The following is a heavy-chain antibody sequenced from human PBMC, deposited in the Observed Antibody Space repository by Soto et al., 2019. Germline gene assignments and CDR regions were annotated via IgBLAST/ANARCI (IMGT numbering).Heavy chain of an antibody. Sequence: GASVKVSCKASGGTFSSYAISWVRQAPGQGLEWMGGIIPIFGTANYAQKFQGRVTITADESTSTAYMELSSLRSEDTAVYYCAREMDTAQINWFDPWGQGTLVTVSS. CDR3: AREMDTAQINWFDP. CDR1: GGTFSSYA. D-gene: IGHD5-18*01. V-gene: IGHV1-69*13. CDR2: IIPIFGTA. J-gene: IGHJ5*02.